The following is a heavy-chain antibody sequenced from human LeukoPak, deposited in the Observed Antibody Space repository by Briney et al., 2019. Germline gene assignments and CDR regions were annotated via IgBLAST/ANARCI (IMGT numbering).Heavy chain of an antibody. Sequence: SETLSLTCTVSGGSISSYYWSWIRQPPGKGLEWIGYIYYSGSTNYNPSLKSRVTISVDTSKNQFSLKLSSVTAADTAVYYCARGRSSMVRGYYYYYMDVWGKGTTVTVSS. J-gene: IGHJ6*03. CDR3: ARGRSSMVRGYYYYYMDV. CDR1: GGSISSYY. D-gene: IGHD3-10*01. CDR2: IYYSGST. V-gene: IGHV4-59*01.